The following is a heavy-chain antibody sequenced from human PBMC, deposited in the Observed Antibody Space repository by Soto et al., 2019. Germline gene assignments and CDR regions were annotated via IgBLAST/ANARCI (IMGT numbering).Heavy chain of an antibody. J-gene: IGHJ3*02. Sequence: GGSLRLSCAASGFTVSSSYMSWVRQAPGKGLEWVSGIYSGDSTYYADSVKGRFTVSRDNSKNALYLQMNFLRPEDTAVYYCARDGLGGWSGAFDIWGQGTMVT. V-gene: IGHV3-53*01. CDR2: IYSGDST. D-gene: IGHD3-16*01. CDR3: ARDGLGGWSGAFDI. CDR1: GFTVSSSY.